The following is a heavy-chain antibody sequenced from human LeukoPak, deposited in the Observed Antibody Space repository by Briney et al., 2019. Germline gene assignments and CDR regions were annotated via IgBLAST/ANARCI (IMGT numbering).Heavy chain of an antibody. CDR2: IYPGDSDT. J-gene: IGHJ4*02. V-gene: IGHV5-51*01. D-gene: IGHD6-6*01. CDR1: GYTFTNYW. CDR3: ARTYRSSDPFDY. Sequence: GESLKIPCKGSGYTFTNYWIAWVRQMPGKGLEWMGIIYPGDSDTRYSPSFQGQVTLSADKSISTAFLQWSSLEASDTAMYYCARTYRSSDPFDYWGQGTLVTVSS.